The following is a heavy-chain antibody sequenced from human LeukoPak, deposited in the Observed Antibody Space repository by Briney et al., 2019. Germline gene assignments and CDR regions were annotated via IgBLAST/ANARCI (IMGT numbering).Heavy chain of an antibody. CDR3: ARGGRGYSYSYYYYYMDV. J-gene: IGHJ6*03. CDR1: GYTFTSYG. CDR2: ISAYNGNT. Sequence: ASVKVSCKASGYTFTSYGISWVRQAPGQGLEWMGWISAYNGNTNYAQKLQGRVTMATDTSTSTAYMELRSLRSDDTAVYYCARGGRGYSYSYYYYYMDVWGKGTTVTVSS. D-gene: IGHD5-18*01. V-gene: IGHV1-18*01.